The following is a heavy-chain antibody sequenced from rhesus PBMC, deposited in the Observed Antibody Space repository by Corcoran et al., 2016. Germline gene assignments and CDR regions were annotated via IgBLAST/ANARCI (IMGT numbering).Heavy chain of an antibody. V-gene: IGHV3-178*01. J-gene: IGHJ4*01. D-gene: IGHD1-1-1*01. Sequence: EVQLEEAGGGLAKPGGSLRLSCAASGFTFSDHYMDWVRQAPGKGLGLVARMSNGGGNTGYADSVKVRFTVSRENAKNTLYVQMNSLRVEDTAVYYCARVYRGIDYWGQGVLVTVSS. CDR3: ARVYRGIDY. CDR1: GFTFSDHY. CDR2: MSNGGGNT.